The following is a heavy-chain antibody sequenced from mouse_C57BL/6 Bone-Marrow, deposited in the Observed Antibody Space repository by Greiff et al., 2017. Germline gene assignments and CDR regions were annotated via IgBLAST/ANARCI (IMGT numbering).Heavy chain of an antibody. CDR1: GYTFTSYW. CDR3: AREGDYYGSTYYAMDY. CDR2: IYPGSGST. Sequence: VQLQQPGAELVKPGASVKMSCKASGYTFTSYWITWVKQRPGQGLEWIGDIYPGSGSTNYNEKFKGKATLTVDTSSSTAYMQLSSLTSEDSAVYYCAREGDYYGSTYYAMDYWGQGPSVTVSS. D-gene: IGHD1-1*01. J-gene: IGHJ4*01. V-gene: IGHV1-55*01.